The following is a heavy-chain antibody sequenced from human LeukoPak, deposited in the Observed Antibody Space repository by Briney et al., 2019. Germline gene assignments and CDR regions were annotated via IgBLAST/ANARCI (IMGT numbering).Heavy chain of an antibody. D-gene: IGHD3-16*01. Sequence: ASVKVSCKASGYTFTGHYIHWVRQAPGQGLEWMGWINPKNAATNYAQKFQGRVTMTRDTSTGTVYMEVNALRSDDTAVYYCARTLYIASAPGGFDYWGQGTLVTVSS. J-gene: IGHJ4*02. CDR1: GYTFTGHY. CDR2: INPKNAAT. CDR3: ARTLYIASAPGGFDY. V-gene: IGHV1-2*02.